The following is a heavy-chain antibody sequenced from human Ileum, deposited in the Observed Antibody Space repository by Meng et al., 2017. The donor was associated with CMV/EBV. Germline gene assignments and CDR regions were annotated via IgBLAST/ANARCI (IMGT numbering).Heavy chain of an antibody. J-gene: IGHJ5*02. CDR2: TDPSGSR. D-gene: IGHD3-16*01. CDR1: GGSIRGDY. Sequence: VRLQQSGAGRVTPSQPRSLICSVPGGSIRGDYWSWVRQPAGKRREWIGRTDPSGSRNYNPSLRDRIPVSVDTSKNQFSLRLTSVTAADTAVYYCARECVGEGDNCQWDYWFDPWGHGTLVTVSS. V-gene: IGHV4-4*07. CDR3: ARECVGEGDNCQWDYWFDP.